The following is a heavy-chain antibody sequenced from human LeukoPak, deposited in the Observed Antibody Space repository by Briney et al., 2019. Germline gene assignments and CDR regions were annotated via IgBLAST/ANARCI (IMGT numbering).Heavy chain of an antibody. V-gene: IGHV3-49*04. CDR2: IRSKDFGRTT. CDR1: GFTFEDYA. D-gene: IGHD6-19*01. CDR3: ARSITGPGWKYYFDH. J-gene: IGHJ4*02. Sequence: PGGSLRLTCTTSGFTFEDYAMTWVRQAPGKGLEWVGFIRSKDFGRTTEYAASVKGRFTVSRDDSRGIAYLQMNSLKSEDTATYYCARSITGPGWKYYFDHWCQGTLITVS.